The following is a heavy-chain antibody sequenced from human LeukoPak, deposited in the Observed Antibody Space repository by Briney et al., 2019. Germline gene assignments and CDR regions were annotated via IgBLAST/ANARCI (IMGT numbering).Heavy chain of an antibody. CDR3: ARGNGYNSPYLDF. V-gene: IGHV5-51*01. CDR2: IYPGDFDT. J-gene: IGHJ4*02. D-gene: IGHD5-24*01. Sequence: GESLKISCKGFGYSFTSYWIGWVRQMPGKGLEWMGIIYPGDFDTRYSPCFEGQVTISADKSISTAYLQWNSLKASDTAMYFCARGNGYNSPYLDFWGQGTLVTVSS. CDR1: GYSFTSYW.